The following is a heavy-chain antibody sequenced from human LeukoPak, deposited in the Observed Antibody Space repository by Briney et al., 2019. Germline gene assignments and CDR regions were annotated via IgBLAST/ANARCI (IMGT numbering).Heavy chain of an antibody. CDR3: ARANPEDPSNYYYYYGMDV. V-gene: IGHV3-33*01. D-gene: IGHD4-11*01. J-gene: IGHJ6*02. CDR1: GFTFSSYG. Sequence: GGSLRLSCAASGFTFSSYGMHWVRQAPGKGLEWVAVIWYDGSNKYYADSVKGRFTISRDNSKNTLYLQMNSLRAEDTAVYYRARANPEDPSNYYYYYGMDVWGQGTTVTVSS. CDR2: IWYDGSNK.